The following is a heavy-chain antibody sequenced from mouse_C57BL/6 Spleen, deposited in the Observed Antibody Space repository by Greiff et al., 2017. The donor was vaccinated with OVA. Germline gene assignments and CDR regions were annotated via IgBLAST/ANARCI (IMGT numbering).Heavy chain of an antibody. CDR3: ARCSIYYYAPLDY. Sequence: VQLQQSGPVLVKPGASVKMSCKASGYTFTDYYMNWVKQSHGKSLEWIGVINPYNGGTSYNQKFKGKATLTVDKSSSTAYMELNSLTSEDSAVYYCARCSIYYYAPLDYWGQGTTLTVSS. CDR1: GYTFTDYY. CDR2: INPYNGGT. J-gene: IGHJ2*01. V-gene: IGHV1-19*01. D-gene: IGHD1-1*01.